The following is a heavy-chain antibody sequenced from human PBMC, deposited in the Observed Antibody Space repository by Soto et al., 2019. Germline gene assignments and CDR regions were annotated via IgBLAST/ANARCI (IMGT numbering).Heavy chain of an antibody. CDR1: GGTFNNYL. V-gene: IGHV1-69*06. J-gene: IGHJ4*02. CDR2: IIPIFGTA. D-gene: IGHD2-2*01. CDR3: AGRCDSTSCLAHFDY. Sequence: ASVKVSCKASGGTFNNYLINWVRQAPGQGLECMGGIIPIFGTANYAQKFQGRVTITADKSTSTAYMELNSLRSEDTAVYYCAGRCDSTSCLAHFDYWGQGTLVTVSS.